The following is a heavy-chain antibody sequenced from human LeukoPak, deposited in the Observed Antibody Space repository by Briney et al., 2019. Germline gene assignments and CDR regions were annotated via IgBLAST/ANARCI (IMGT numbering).Heavy chain of an antibody. CDR3: ACLSSNGRRAFDI. J-gene: IGHJ3*02. CDR1: GGSISSYY. CDR2: ISYSGNT. V-gene: IGHV4-59*08. Sequence: PSETLSLTCTVSGGSISSYYWTWLRQPPGKGLEWVGYISYSGNTNHNPPLKSRVNMSVDTSKSQFSLKLNSVTAADTAVYYCACLSSNGRRAFDIWGQGTMVTVSS. D-gene: IGHD2-8*01.